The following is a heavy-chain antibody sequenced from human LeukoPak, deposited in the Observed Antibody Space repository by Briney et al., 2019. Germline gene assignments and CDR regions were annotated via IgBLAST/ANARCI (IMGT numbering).Heavy chain of an antibody. Sequence: GGSLRLSCAASGFTFSSYWMSWVRQAPGKGLEWVANIKQDGSEKYYVDSVKDRFTISRDNAKNSLYLQMNSLRAEDTAVYYCARELIMTTVTINYYYYMDVWGKGTTVTVSS. V-gene: IGHV3-7*01. J-gene: IGHJ6*03. CDR1: GFTFSSYW. D-gene: IGHD4-17*01. CDR2: IKQDGSEK. CDR3: ARELIMTTVTINYYYYMDV.